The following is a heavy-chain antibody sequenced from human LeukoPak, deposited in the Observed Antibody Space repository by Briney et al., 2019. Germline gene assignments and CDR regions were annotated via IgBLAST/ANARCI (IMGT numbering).Heavy chain of an antibody. CDR2: INHSGST. D-gene: IGHD6-19*01. Sequence: SETLSLTCAVYGGSFSGYYWSWIRQPPGKGLEWIGEINHSGSTNYNPSLKGRVTISVDTSKNQFSLKLSSVTAADTAVYYCARGSTLVAGTRTHDYWGQGTLVTVSS. CDR1: GGSFSGYY. J-gene: IGHJ4*02. V-gene: IGHV4-34*01. CDR3: ARGSTLVAGTRTHDY.